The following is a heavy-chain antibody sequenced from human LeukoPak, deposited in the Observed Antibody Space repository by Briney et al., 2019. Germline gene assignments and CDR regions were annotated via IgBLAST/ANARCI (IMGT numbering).Heavy chain of an antibody. CDR1: GGSFSGYY. J-gene: IGHJ6*03. CDR3: AIGLDHSHLGSGSYYPYYYYYYYMDV. D-gene: IGHD3-10*01. Sequence: PSETLSLTCAVYGGSFSGYYWSWIRQPPGKGLEWIGEINHSGSTNYNPSLKSRVTISVDTSKNQFSLKLSSVTAADTAVYYCAIGLDHSHLGSGSYYPYYYYYYYMDVWGKGTTVTVSS. CDR2: INHSGST. V-gene: IGHV4-34*01.